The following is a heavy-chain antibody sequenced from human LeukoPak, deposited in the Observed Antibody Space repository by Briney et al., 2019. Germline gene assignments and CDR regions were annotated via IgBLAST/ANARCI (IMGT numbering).Heavy chain of an antibody. V-gene: IGHV3-9*01. CDR2: ISWNSGSK. D-gene: IGHD1-26*01. Sequence: PGGSLRLSCAASGFNFDDFAMHWVRQAPGKGLEWVSGISWNSGSKGYADSVKGRFTIFRDNAKNSLYLQMNSLRAEDTALYYCAKDNYSGSYYLLDYWGQGTLVTVSS. CDR3: AKDNYSGSYYLLDY. J-gene: IGHJ4*02. CDR1: GFNFDDFA.